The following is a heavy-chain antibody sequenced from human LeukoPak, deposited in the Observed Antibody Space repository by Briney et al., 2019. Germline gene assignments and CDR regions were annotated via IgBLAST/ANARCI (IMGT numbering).Heavy chain of an antibody. J-gene: IGHJ4*02. V-gene: IGHV4-34*01. Sequence: PSETLSLTCAVHGGSFSGYYWSWIRQPPGKGLEWIGEINHSRSTNYNPSLQSRVTISVDTSKNQFSLKLSSVTAADTAVYYCAREVGATTFFDYWGQGTLVTVSS. D-gene: IGHD1-26*01. CDR1: GGSFSGYY. CDR3: AREVGATTFFDY. CDR2: INHSRST.